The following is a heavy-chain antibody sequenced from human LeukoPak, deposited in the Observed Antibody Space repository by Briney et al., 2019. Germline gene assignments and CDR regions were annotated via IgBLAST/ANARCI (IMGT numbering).Heavy chain of an antibody. CDR1: GGSTRSYF. D-gene: IGHD6-6*01. Sequence: KPSETLSLTCTVSGGSTRSYFWSWIRQPPGKGLEWIGYVYYSGSTNYNPSLKSRVTISVDTSKKQFSQKLSSVTAADTAVYYCARRPDGTSHFAYWGQGTLVTVSS. CDR2: VYYSGST. J-gene: IGHJ4*02. V-gene: IGHV4-59*08. CDR3: ARRPDGTSHFAY.